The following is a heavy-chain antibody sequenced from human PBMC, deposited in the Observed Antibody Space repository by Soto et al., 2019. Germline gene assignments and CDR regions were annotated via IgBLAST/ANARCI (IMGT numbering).Heavy chain of an antibody. J-gene: IGHJ5*01. Sequence: GVSLRLSCAASGFPFNTYSMTWVRQAPGKGLEWVSSITSRSSNIYYADSVKGRFTISRDNAKNSLYLQMNSLRAEDTAMYYCARGDRFDPWGQGTLVTVSS. V-gene: IGHV3-21*01. CDR1: GFPFNTYS. CDR2: ITSRSSNI. CDR3: ARGDRFDP.